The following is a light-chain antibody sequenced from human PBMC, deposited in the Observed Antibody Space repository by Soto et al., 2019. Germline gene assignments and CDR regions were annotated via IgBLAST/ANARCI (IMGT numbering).Light chain of an antibody. Sequence: QSALTQPASVSGSPGQSITISCTGTSSDVGSYNYVSWYQQHPGKAPKLMIYEVSHRPAGVSNRFSGSKSGNTASLTISGLQAEDEAEYYCSSYTSSTVVFGGGTKLTVL. CDR3: SSYTSSTVV. CDR1: SSDVGSYNY. CDR2: EVS. V-gene: IGLV2-14*01. J-gene: IGLJ2*01.